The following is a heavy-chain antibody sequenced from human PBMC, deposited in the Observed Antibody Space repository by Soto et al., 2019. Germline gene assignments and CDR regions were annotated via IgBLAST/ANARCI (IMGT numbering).Heavy chain of an antibody. CDR1: GYTFTSYG. D-gene: IGHD5-18*01. Sequence: QVQMVQSGAEVKKPGASVKVSCKASGYTFTSYGISWVRQAPGQGLEWMGWISAYNGNTNYAQKLQGRVTMTTDTSTSTAYMELRSLRSDDTAVYYCARHPAIGGYSYRGPFGYWGQGTLVTVSS. V-gene: IGHV1-18*04. CDR3: ARHPAIGGYSYRGPFGY. CDR2: ISAYNGNT. J-gene: IGHJ4*02.